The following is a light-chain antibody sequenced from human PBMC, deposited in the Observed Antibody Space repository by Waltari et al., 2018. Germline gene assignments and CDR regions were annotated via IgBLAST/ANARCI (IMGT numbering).Light chain of an antibody. Sequence: EIVLTQSPGTLSLSPRERATLSCRARQSVSRYLAWYQQKPGQAPRLLIYGASTRATGIPDRFSGSGSGTDFSLTISRLEPEDFAVYYCQKYVSLPATFGQGTKVEIK. CDR3: QKYVSLPAT. J-gene: IGKJ1*01. CDR1: QSVSRY. CDR2: GAS. V-gene: IGKV3-20*01.